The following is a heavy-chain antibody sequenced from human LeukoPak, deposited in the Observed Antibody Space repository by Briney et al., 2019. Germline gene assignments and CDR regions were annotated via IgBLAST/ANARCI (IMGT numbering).Heavy chain of an antibody. CDR1: GLTVRSNY. J-gene: IGHJ6*03. V-gene: IGHV3-66*01. D-gene: IGHD3-10*01. CDR3: ARDHYNGRYYYMDV. Sequence: PGGSLRLSCAASGLTVRSNYMSWARQAPGKGLEWVSTIYSGDTTYHADSVKGRVTVSRDNSKNTLYLQMNSLRPEDTAVYYCARDHYNGRYYYMDVWGKGTTVTVSS. CDR2: IYSGDTT.